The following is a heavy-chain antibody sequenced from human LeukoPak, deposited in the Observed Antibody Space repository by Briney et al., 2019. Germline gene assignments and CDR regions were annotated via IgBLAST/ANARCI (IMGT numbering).Heavy chain of an antibody. CDR3: ARGMINPYFNY. CDR1: GFTFRSYS. J-gene: IGHJ4*02. V-gene: IGHV3-21*01. Sequence: PGGSLRLSCAASGFTFRSYSMNWVRQAPGKGLEWVSAIDPSSTYIYYADSVKGRFTISRDNAENSLYLQMNSLRVEDTAVYYCARGMINPYFNYWGQGSLVTVSS. CDR2: IDPSSTYI. D-gene: IGHD3-16*01.